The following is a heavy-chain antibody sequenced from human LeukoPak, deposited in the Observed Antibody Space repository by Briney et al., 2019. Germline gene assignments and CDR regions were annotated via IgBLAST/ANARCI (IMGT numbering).Heavy chain of an antibody. V-gene: IGHV3-7*01. CDR1: GFTFSSYS. J-gene: IGHJ4*02. D-gene: IGHD6-19*01. Sequence: GGSLRLSCAASGFTFSSYSMNWVRQAPGKGLEWVANIKQDGSEKYYVDSVKGRFTISRDNAKNSLYLQMNSLRAEDTAVYYCARDKYSSGWYGGRYFDYWGQGTLVTVSS. CDR2: IKQDGSEK. CDR3: ARDKYSSGWYGGRYFDY.